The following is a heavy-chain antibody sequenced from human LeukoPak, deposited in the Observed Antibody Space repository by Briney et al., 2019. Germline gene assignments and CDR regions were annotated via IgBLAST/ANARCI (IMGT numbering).Heavy chain of an antibody. Sequence: LRLSCAASGFTFSSYSMNWVRQPPGKGLEWIGYIYYSGSTYYNPSLKSRVTISVDTSKNQFSLKLSSVTAADTAVYYCARVLLWFGDFDYWGQGTLVTVSS. CDR1: GFTFSSYS. CDR3: ARVLLWFGDFDY. CDR2: IYYSGST. V-gene: IGHV4-30-4*08. J-gene: IGHJ4*02. D-gene: IGHD3-10*01.